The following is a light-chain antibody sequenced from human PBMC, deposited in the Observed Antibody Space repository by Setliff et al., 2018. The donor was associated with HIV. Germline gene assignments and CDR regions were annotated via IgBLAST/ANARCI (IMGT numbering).Light chain of an antibody. V-gene: IGKV3-20*01. CDR3: QHYGSSPLT. Sequence: ELVLTQSPGTLSLSPGERATLSCRASQSGDSAYLAWYQQNPGQAPRLPIYGASSRATGFPDRCSGSGSGTDFTLTIRRLEPEDFAVYYCQHYGSSPLTFGGGTKMDIK. CDR1: QSGDSAY. CDR2: GAS. J-gene: IGKJ4*01.